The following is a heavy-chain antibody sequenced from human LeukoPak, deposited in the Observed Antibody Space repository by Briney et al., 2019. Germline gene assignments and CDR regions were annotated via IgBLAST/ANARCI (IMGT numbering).Heavy chain of an antibody. V-gene: IGHV4-61*02. CDR1: GGSISSGSYY. Sequence: SETLSLTCTVSGGSISSGSYYWSWIRQPAGKGLEWIGRIYTSGSTNYNPSLKSRVTISVDTSKNQFSLKLSSVTAADTAVYYCARIYGSGVDPWGQGTLVTVS. CDR2: IYTSGST. CDR3: ARIYGSGVDP. D-gene: IGHD3-10*01. J-gene: IGHJ5*02.